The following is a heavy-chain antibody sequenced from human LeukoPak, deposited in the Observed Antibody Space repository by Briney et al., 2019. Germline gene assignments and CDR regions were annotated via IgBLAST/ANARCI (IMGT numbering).Heavy chain of an antibody. Sequence: GGSLRLSCAASGFTFSTYAMSWVRQAPGKGLEWVSTISGSGGSTYYADSVKGRFTISRDNSKNTLYLQMNSLRAEDTAVYYCARFGYCSGGSCWGQGTLVTVSS. J-gene: IGHJ4*02. CDR2: ISGSGGST. V-gene: IGHV3-23*01. CDR3: ARFGYCSGGSC. CDR1: GFTFSTYA. D-gene: IGHD2-15*01.